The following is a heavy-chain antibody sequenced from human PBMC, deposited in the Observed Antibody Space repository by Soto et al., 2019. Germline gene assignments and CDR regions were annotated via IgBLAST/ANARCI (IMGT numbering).Heavy chain of an antibody. J-gene: IGHJ6*03. CDR3: ARNLYGDYSRGKYYYYYYMDV. CDR2: IYSGGST. V-gene: IGHV3-53*04. CDR1: GFTVSSNY. Sequence: EVQLVESGGGLVQPGGSLRLSCAASGFTVSSNYMSWVRQAPGKGLEWVSVIYSGGSTYYADSVKGRFTISRHNSKNTLYLQMNSLRAEDTAVYYCARNLYGDYSRGKYYYYYYMDVWGKGTTVTVSS. D-gene: IGHD4-17*01.